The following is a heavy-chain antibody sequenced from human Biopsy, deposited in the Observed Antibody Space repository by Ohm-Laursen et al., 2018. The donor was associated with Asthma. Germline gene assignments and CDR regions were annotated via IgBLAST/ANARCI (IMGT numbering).Heavy chain of an antibody. V-gene: IGHV1-3*04. D-gene: IGHD3-9*01. CDR2: VNTGNGDT. CDR3: ARTYYDFLTGQVKDVFGV. CDR1: GYNFISFA. Sequence: GSSVTVSCKSSGYNFISFAIHWVRQAPGQRLEWMGWVNTGNGDTKYSQKFQRRVTITRDTSASTAYMELRSLRSEDTATYYCARTYYDFLTGQVKDVFGVWGQGTMVTVSS. J-gene: IGHJ3*01.